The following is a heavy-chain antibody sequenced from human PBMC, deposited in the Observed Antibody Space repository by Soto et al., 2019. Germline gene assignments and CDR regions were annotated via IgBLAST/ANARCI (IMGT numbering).Heavy chain of an antibody. Sequence: QVQLVQSGAEVKKPGSSVKVSCKVSGGTFSSYPISWVRRAPGQGLEWMGGIVPIFRRTAYAQKFQGRVTIPAGYTTSTAHMGLSSLRSDDTAVYYCAKVDGYAGTSGWPDSWGQGTPVTVAP. CDR1: GGTFSSYP. CDR3: AKVDGYAGTSGWPDS. V-gene: IGHV1-69*01. CDR2: IVPIFRRT. D-gene: IGHD6-19*01. J-gene: IGHJ4*02.